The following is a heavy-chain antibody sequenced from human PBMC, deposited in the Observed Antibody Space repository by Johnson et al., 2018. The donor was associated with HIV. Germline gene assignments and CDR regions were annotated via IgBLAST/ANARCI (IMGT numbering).Heavy chain of an antibody. CDR2: INWSGGST. CDR3: ARGYCTHGVCYTKVDAFDI. J-gene: IGHJ3*02. CDR1: GFKFDDYG. Sequence: VQLVESGGGVVQPGGSLRLSCEGFGFKFDDYGLTWVRQAPGKGLEWVSGINWSGGSTGYSDSVKGRCTIFRDNDKNSLYLQMNSLRAEDTAVYYCARGYCTHGVCYTKVDAFDIWGQGTMVTVSS. D-gene: IGHD2-8*01. V-gene: IGHV3-20*04.